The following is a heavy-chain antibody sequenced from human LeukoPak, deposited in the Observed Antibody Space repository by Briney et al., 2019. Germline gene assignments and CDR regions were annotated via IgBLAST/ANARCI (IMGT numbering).Heavy chain of an antibody. CDR2: IYYTGST. V-gene: IGHV4-59*08. CDR1: GGSISPYY. D-gene: IGHD2-21*02. CDR3: ARAFCVGDCFVLHIYFDS. J-gene: IGHJ4*02. Sequence: SETLSLTCTVSGGSISPYYWSWIRQPPGKGLEWIGYIYYTGSTNYNPSLKSRVTISLDTSKNQFSLNLRSMKASDTAVYYCARAFCVGDCFVLHIYFDSWGQGTLVTVSS.